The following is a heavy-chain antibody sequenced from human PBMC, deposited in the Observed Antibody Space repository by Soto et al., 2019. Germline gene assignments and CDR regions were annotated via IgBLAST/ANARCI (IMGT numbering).Heavy chain of an antibody. V-gene: IGHV1-18*01. Sequence: GASVKVSCKASGYTFTSYGISWVRQAPGQGLEWMGWISAYNGNTNYAQKLKGRVTMTTDTSTSTAYMELRSLRSDDTAVYYCAREAHSGRFLEWLLFGWFDPWGQGTLVTVSS. CDR1: GYTFTSYG. CDR2: ISAYNGNT. J-gene: IGHJ5*02. CDR3: AREAHSGRFLEWLLFGWFDP. D-gene: IGHD3-3*01.